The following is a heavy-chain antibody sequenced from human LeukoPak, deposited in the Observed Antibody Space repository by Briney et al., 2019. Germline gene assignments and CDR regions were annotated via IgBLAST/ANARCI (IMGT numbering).Heavy chain of an antibody. V-gene: IGHV1-18*01. D-gene: IGHD1-26*01. J-gene: IGHJ6*02. CDR3: ARDLPFSGSTGNYYYYGLDV. Sequence: ASVKVSCKASGYTFTSYGISWVRQAPGQGLEWMGWISGSNGNTKYVQKFQDRVTMTIDTSTSTAYMDLRSLRSDDTAVYYCARDLPFSGSTGNYYYYGLDVWGQGTTVTVSS. CDR1: GYTFTSYG. CDR2: ISGSNGNT.